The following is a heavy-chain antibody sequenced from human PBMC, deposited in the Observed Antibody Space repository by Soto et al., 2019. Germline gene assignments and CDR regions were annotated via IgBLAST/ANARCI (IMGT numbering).Heavy chain of an antibody. CDR3: ARVKSSSYYYYGMDV. CDR1: GFTFSSYA. CDR2: IGTAGDT. J-gene: IGHJ6*02. Sequence: GGSLRLSCAASGFTFSSYAMSWVRQATGKGLEWVSAIGTAGDTYYPGSVKGRFTISRENAKNSLYLQMNSLRAEDTAVYYCARVKSSSYYYYGMDVWGQGTTVTVS. V-gene: IGHV3-13*01. D-gene: IGHD6-6*01.